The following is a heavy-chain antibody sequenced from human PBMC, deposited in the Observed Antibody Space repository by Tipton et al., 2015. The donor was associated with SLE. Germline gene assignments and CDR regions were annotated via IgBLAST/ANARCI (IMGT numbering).Heavy chain of an antibody. D-gene: IGHD4-17*01. CDR3: ARHPRGPYSDQDWFDP. V-gene: IGHV4-4*07. Sequence: TLSLTCTVSGGSISSYYWSWIRQPAGKGLEWIGRIYTSGSTNYNPSLKSRVTMSVDTSKNQFSLKLTSVTAADTAVYYCARHPRGPYSDQDWFDPWGQGILVTVSS. CDR1: GGSISSYY. J-gene: IGHJ5*02. CDR2: IYTSGST.